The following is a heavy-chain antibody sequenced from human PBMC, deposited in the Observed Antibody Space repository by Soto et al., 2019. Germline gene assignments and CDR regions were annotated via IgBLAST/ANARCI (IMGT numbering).Heavy chain of an antibody. CDR1: GFTFSSYS. CDR3: ARDLWTG. J-gene: IGHJ4*02. D-gene: IGHD3-10*01. V-gene: IGHV3-48*01. Sequence: GGSLRLSCAASGFTFSSYSMNWVRQAPGKGLEWVSYISSSSTIYYADSVKGRFTISRDNAKNSLYLQMNSLRAEDTAVYYCARDLWTGWGQGTLVTVSS. CDR2: ISSSSTI.